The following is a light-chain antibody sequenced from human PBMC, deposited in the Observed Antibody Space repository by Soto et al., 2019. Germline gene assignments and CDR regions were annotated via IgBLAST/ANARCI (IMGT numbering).Light chain of an antibody. CDR2: DVV. CDR1: TIDVGSYDL. J-gene: IGLJ2*01. V-gene: IGLV2-23*02. CDR3: CSYSNRNTLI. Sequence: QSALTQPASVSGSPGQSITISCTGSTIDVGSYDLVSWYQQHPGKAPKVIIYDVVKRPSGISHRFSGSKSGNTASLTISGLQTEDEADYYCCSYSNRNTLIFGGGTQLTVL.